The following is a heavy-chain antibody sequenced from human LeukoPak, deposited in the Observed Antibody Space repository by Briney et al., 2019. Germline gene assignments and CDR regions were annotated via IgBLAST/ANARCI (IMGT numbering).Heavy chain of an antibody. D-gene: IGHD6-13*01. V-gene: IGHV3-48*04. CDR3: ARDLRSSLDY. CDR2: ISSGGSTI. Sequence: GRSLRLSCAASGFTFSSYNMNWVRQAPGKGLEWVSFISSGGSTIYYADSVKGRFTISRDNTKNSLYLQMNSLRAEDTAVYYCARDLRSSLDYWGQGTLVTVSS. CDR1: GFTFSSYN. J-gene: IGHJ4*02.